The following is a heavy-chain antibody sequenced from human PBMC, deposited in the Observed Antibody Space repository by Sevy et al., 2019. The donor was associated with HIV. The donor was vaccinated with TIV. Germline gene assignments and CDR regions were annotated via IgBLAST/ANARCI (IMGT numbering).Heavy chain of an antibody. Sequence: GGSLRLSCAASGFRFSSFSMNWVRQAPGKGLEWVSYITSSSSTIFYADSVKGRFTISRDNAKNSLYLQMSSLRDEDTAVYYCAGAQADYGDCGGHFDHWGQGSLVTVSS. CDR3: AGAQADYGDCGGHFDH. V-gene: IGHV3-48*02. CDR2: ITSSSSTI. J-gene: IGHJ4*02. D-gene: IGHD4-17*01. CDR1: GFRFSSFS.